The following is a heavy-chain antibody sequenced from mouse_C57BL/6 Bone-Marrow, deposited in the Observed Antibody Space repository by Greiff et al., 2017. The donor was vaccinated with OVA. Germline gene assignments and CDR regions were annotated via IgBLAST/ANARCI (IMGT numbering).Heavy chain of an antibody. CDR2: INPSTGGT. CDR3: ARNGLCRDYYSMDD. D-gene: IGHD6-1*01. J-gene: IGHJ4*01. CDR1: GYSFTGYY. Sequence: VQLQQSGPELVKPGASVKISCKASGYSFTGYYMNWVKQSPEKSLEWIGEINPSTGGTTYNQKFKAKATLTVDKSSSTAYLQLKSLTSEDSAVYYCARNGLCRDYYSMDDWGQGTSVTVSS. V-gene: IGHV1-42*01.